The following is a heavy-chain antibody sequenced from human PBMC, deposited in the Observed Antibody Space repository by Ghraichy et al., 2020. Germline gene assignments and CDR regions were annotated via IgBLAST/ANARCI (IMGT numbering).Heavy chain of an antibody. D-gene: IGHD3-3*01. CDR2: ISSGSTGT. J-gene: IGHJ4*02. CDR3: ARDQWSGYHRSLDH. V-gene: IGHV3-48*02. Sequence: GGSLRLSCVGSGFSFSSYSLNWVRQAPGKGLECIAHISSGSTGTYYADSVKGRFTISRDNAKNSVYLQMFSLTDEDTAVYYCARDQWSGYHRSLDHWGQGTLVTVSS. CDR1: GFSFSSYS.